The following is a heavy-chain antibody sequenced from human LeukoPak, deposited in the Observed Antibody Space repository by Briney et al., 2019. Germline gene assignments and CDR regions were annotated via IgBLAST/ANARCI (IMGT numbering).Heavy chain of an antibody. V-gene: IGHV1-18*01. Sequence: ASVKVSCKASGYTFTSYGISWVRQAPGQGLEWMGWISAYNGNTNYAQKLQGRVTMTTDTSTSTAYMELRSLRSDDTAVYYCARYCSSTSCYGSNWYFDLLGRGTLVTVSS. D-gene: IGHD2-2*01. J-gene: IGHJ2*01. CDR3: ARYCSSTSCYGSNWYFDL. CDR2: ISAYNGNT. CDR1: GYTFTSYG.